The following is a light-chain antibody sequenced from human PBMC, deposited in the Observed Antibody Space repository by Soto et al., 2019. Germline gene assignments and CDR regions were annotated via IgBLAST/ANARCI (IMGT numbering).Light chain of an antibody. J-gene: IGKJ5*01. CDR2: DAS. CDR3: QQRSNWPIT. CDR1: QIVKGTF. V-gene: IGKV3-11*01. Sequence: EIVLTQSPGTLSLSPGESATLYCRASQIVKGTFLAWYQQKPGQAPRLLIYDASNRATGIPARFSGSGSGTDFTLTISSLEPEDFAVYYCQQRSNWPITFGQGTRLEIK.